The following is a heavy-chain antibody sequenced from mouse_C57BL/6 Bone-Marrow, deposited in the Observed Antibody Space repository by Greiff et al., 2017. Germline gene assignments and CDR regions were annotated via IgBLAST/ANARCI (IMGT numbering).Heavy chain of an antibody. CDR2: IDPSASYT. J-gene: IGHJ4*01. CDR3: ARGDY. Sequence: QVQLQQPGAELVKPGASVKLSCKASGYTFTSYWMQWVKQRPGQGLEWIGEIDPSASYTNYNQKFKGKATLTVDTSSSTAYMQLSSLTSEDSAVYYCARGDYWGQVTSVTVSS. V-gene: IGHV1-50*01. CDR1: GYTFTSYW.